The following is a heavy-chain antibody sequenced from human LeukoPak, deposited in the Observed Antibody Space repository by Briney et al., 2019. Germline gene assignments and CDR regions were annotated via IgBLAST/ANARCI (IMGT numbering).Heavy chain of an antibody. CDR2: ISGSGGST. D-gene: IGHD2-2*01. CDR1: GFIFSSYA. V-gene: IGHV3-23*01. J-gene: IGHJ4*02. Sequence: PGGSLRLSCAASGFIFSSYAMSWVRQAPGKGLEWVSAISGSGGSTFCADSVEGRFTISRDNSKNTLYVQVNSQRAGDTAVYYCARQGGGYQLLSGGYFDYWGQGTLVTVSS. CDR3: ARQGGGYQLLSGGYFDY.